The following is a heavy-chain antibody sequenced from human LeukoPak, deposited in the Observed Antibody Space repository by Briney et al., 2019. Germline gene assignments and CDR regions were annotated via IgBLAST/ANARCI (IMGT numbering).Heavy chain of an antibody. V-gene: IGHV3-21*05. CDR1: GFTFSSYG. CDR3: AREGSYDSLDY. Sequence: GGSLRLSCAASGFTFSSYGMHWVRQAPGKGLEWVSYISSSSSYTNYADSVKGRFTISRDNAKNSLYLQMNSLRAEDTAVYYCAREGSYDSLDYWGQGTLVTVSS. J-gene: IGHJ4*02. CDR2: ISSSSSYT. D-gene: IGHD2-15*01.